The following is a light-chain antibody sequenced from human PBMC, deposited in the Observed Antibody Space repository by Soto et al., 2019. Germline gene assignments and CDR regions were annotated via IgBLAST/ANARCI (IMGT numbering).Light chain of an antibody. CDR2: YDS. J-gene: IGLJ2*01. Sequence: SYELTQPPSVSVAPGKTARITCGGNNIGSKSVHWYQQKAGQAPILAMYYDSDRPSGIPERFSGSNSGNTATLTISTVEAGDEADYYCQVWDISSNHLVFGGGTKLTVL. V-gene: IGLV3-21*04. CDR3: QVWDISSNHLV. CDR1: NIGSKS.